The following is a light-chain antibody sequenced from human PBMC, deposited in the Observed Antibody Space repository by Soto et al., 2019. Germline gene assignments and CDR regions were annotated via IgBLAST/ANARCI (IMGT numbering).Light chain of an antibody. Sequence: DIQMTQSPSSLSASVGDRVTITCRASQSISIYLNWYQQKPGKAPKLLIYGASSLQSGVPSRFSGSGSGTDFTLIISSLQPEDFATYYCQQSYSTPYTFGQGTKLEIK. CDR1: QSISIY. CDR2: GAS. J-gene: IGKJ2*01. V-gene: IGKV1-39*01. CDR3: QQSYSTPYT.